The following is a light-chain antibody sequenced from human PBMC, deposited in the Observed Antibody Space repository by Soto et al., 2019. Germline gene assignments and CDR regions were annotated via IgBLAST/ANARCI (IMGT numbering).Light chain of an antibody. CDR2: VNTDGSH. CDR1: SGHSNFA. J-gene: IGLJ2*01. Sequence: QPVLTQSPSASASLGASVKLTCTLSSGHSNFAIAWLQQQPDRGPRYLMKVNTDGSHDKGDGIPDRFSGSTSGAERYLTISSLQSEDEADYYCQTWGTGIHVVFGGGTKLTVL. CDR3: QTWGTGIHVV. V-gene: IGLV4-69*01.